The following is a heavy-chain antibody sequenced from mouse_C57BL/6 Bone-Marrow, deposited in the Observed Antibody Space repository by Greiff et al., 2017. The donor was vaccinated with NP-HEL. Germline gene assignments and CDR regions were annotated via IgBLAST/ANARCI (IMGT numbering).Heavy chain of an antibody. Sequence: VQLKESGGGLVKPGGSLKLSCAASGFTFSDYGMHWVRQAPEKGLEWVAYISSGSSTIHYADTVKGRFTISRDNAKNTRFLQMTSLRSEDTAMYYCARQGPFTTVVPFYFDYWGQGTTLTVSS. J-gene: IGHJ2*01. CDR2: ISSGSSTI. V-gene: IGHV5-17*01. CDR1: GFTFSDYG. CDR3: ARQGPFTTVVPFYFDY. D-gene: IGHD1-1*01.